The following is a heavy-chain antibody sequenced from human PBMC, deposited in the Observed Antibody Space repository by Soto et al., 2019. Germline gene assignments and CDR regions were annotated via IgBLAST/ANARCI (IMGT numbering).Heavy chain of an antibody. CDR2: IYYSGST. V-gene: IGHV4-59*01. CDR1: GGSISSYY. Sequence: SETLSLTCTVSGGSISSYYWSWIRQPPGKGLEWIGYIYYSGSTNYNPSLKSRVTISVDTSKNQFSLKLSSVTAADTAVYYCARVTPYSSRSYYYYGMDVWGQGTTVTVYS. J-gene: IGHJ6*02. D-gene: IGHD6-13*01. CDR3: ARVTPYSSRSYYYYGMDV.